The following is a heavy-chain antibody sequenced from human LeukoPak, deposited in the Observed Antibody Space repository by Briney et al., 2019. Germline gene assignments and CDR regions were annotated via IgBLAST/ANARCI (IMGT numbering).Heavy chain of an antibody. CDR2: INHSGST. CDR1: GGSFSGYY. D-gene: IGHD1-26*01. CDR3: ARGQGPSMGCDY. Sequence: SETLSLTCAVYGGSFSGYYWSWIRQPPGKGLEWIGEINHSGSTNYNPSLKSRVTISVDTSKNQFSLKLSSVTAADTAVYYCARGQGPSMGCDYWGQGTLVTVSS. V-gene: IGHV4-34*01. J-gene: IGHJ4*02.